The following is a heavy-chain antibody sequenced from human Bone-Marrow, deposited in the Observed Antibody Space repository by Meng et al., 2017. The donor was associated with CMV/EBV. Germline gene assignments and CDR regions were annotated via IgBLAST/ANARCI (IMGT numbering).Heavy chain of an antibody. D-gene: IGHD1-1*01. Sequence: GESLKISCAASQFTFSSYYMNCVRQAPGKGLESVAVISDDENIKYYADSVKGRFTISRDNSENTLYLQMNSLRTEDTAVYYCAREVPRPGFFDYWGQGTLVTVSS. J-gene: IGHJ4*02. V-gene: IGHV3-30*03. CDR2: ISDDENIK. CDR1: QFTFSSYY. CDR3: AREVPRPGFFDY.